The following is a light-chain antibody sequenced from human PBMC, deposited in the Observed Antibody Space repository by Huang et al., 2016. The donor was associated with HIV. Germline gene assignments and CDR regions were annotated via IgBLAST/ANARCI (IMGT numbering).Light chain of an antibody. CDR3: LQHNSYPLT. Sequence: DMQMPQSPSARSSSVGQTVTITCRASQGISNSLAWFQQKPGNVPKRLFYAASSLQSGVPSRFSGSGSVLEFTLTISSLQPEDVATYYCLQHNSYPLTFGGGTRVEI. V-gene: IGKV1-17*03. CDR2: AAS. J-gene: IGKJ4*01. CDR1: QGISNS.